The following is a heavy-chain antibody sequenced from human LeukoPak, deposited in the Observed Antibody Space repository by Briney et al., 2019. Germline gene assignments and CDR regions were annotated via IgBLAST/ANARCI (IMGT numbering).Heavy chain of an antibody. D-gene: IGHD3-10*01. V-gene: IGHV3-15*01. CDR3: TTATMVRGVIVFDY. CDR2: IKSKTDGGTT. CDR1: GYTFSHSG. J-gene: IGHJ4*02. Sequence: PGGSLRLSCAASGYTFSHSGLHWVRQAPGKGLEWVGRIKSKTDGGTTDYAAPVKGRFTISRDDSKNTLYLQMNSLKTEDTAVYYCTTATMVRGVIVFDYWGQGTLVTVSS.